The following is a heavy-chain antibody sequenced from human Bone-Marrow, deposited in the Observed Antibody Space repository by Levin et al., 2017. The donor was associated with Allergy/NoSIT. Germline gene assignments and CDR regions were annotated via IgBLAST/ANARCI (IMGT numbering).Heavy chain of an antibody. CDR1: GGSISSESHY. Sequence: PSETLSLTCTVSGGSISSESHYWAWIRQPPGKGLEWVGSIYYDGSAYYTPSLTTRLTISVDTSKNQFSLRLNSVTAADTAVDYCAGEPNSPYYYHYGLDIWGQGTTVTVSS. CDR3: AGEPNSPYYYHYGLDI. J-gene: IGHJ6*02. V-gene: IGHV4-39*07. CDR2: IYYDGSA. D-gene: IGHD2/OR15-2a*01.